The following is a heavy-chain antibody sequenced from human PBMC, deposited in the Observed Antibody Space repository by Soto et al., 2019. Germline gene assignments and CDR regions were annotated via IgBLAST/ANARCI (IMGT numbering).Heavy chain of an antibody. CDR3: AREKTAMVTVDY. Sequence: PGGSLRLSCAASGFTFSDYYMSWIRQAPGKGLEWVSYITSSGSTIYYADSVKGRFTISRDNAKNSLYLQMNSLRAEDTAVYYCAREKTAMVTVDYWGQGTLVTGLL. CDR2: ITSSGSTI. V-gene: IGHV3-11*01. J-gene: IGHJ4*02. CDR1: GFTFSDYY. D-gene: IGHD5-18*01.